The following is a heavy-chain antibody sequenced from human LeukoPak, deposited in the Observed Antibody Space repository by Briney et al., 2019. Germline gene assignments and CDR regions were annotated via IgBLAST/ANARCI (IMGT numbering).Heavy chain of an antibody. CDR1: GYPFSSYS. J-gene: IGHJ4*02. Sequence: GGSLRLSCVASGYPFSSYSMNWLRQAPGKGLEWVSYISVSGGVSSYADSVKGRFTISRDDARNSLYLQMNSLKDEDTAVYYCARDRGYFYDQLDYWGQGTLVTGSS. V-gene: IGHV3-48*02. CDR2: ISVSGGVS. CDR3: ARDRGYFYDQLDY. D-gene: IGHD2/OR15-2a*01.